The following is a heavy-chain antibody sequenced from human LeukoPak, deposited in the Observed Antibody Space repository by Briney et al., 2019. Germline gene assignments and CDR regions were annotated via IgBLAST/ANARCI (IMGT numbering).Heavy chain of an antibody. Sequence: GASVKVSCKASGYTFTSYGISWVRQAPGQGLEWMGWISAYNGNTNYAQRLQGRVTMTTDTSTSTAYMELRSLRSDDTAVYYCARSYSSTLYYSYMDVWGKGTPVTVSS. CDR3: ARSYSSTLYYSYMDV. CDR1: GYTFTSYG. D-gene: IGHD2-2*01. J-gene: IGHJ6*03. V-gene: IGHV1-18*01. CDR2: ISAYNGNT.